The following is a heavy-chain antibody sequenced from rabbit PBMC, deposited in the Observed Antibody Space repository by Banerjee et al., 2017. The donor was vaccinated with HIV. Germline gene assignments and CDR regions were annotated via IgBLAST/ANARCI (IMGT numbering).Heavy chain of an antibody. CDR1: EFFFSFSNW. D-gene: IGHD4-2*01. CDR2: IHSVSGST. V-gene: IGHV1S45*01. CDR3: ARHDVGSYYGMDL. Sequence: QEQLEESGGDLVKPEGSLTLTCTASEFFFSFSNWICWVRQAPGKGLEWIACIHSVSGSTYYASWAKGRFTISKTSSPTVTLQMTSLTAADTATYFCARHDVGSYYGMDLWGQGTLVTVS. J-gene: IGHJ6*01.